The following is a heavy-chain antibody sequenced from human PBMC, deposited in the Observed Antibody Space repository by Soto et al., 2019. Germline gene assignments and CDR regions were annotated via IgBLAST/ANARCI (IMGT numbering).Heavy chain of an antibody. V-gene: IGHV3-30*03. J-gene: IGHJ4*02. CDR1: GFTFSGFG. D-gene: IGHD5-12*01. Sequence: VQLVESGGGVVQPGRSLRLSCEPSGFTFSGFGMFWVRQAPGKGLEWVSFISYDGTKTYYADSVKGRFTISRDNPKSTLFLQMDSLRVDDTAVYYCAREGRWLQPPDYWGQGTLVTVSS. CDR2: ISYDGTKT. CDR3: AREGRWLQPPDY.